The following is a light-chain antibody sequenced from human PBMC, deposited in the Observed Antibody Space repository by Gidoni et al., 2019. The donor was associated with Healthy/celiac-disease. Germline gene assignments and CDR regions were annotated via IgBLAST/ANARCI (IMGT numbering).Light chain of an antibody. J-gene: IGKJ1*01. V-gene: IGKV1-NL1*01. Sequence: DIQMTQSPSSLSASVGDRVPITCRASQRISNSLAWYQQKPGKAPRLLLYAASRLESGVPSRFSGSGSGTDYTLTISSLQPEDFATYYCQQYYSTPRTFXXXTKVGIK. CDR3: QQYYSTPRT. CDR2: AAS. CDR1: QRISNS.